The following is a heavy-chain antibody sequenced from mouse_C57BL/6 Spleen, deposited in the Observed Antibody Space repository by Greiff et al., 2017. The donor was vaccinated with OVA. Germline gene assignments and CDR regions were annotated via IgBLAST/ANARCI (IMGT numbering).Heavy chain of an antibody. D-gene: IGHD2-10*02. CDR2: IYPGDGDT. Sequence: QVQLKESGPELVKPGASVKISCKASGYAFSSSWMNWVKQRPGKGLEWIGRIYPGDGDTNYNGKFKGKATLTADKSSSTAYMQLSSLTSEDSAVYFCAGGYGNYVGYYAMDYWGQGTSVTVAS. J-gene: IGHJ4*01. CDR3: AGGYGNYVGYYAMDY. CDR1: GYAFSSSW. V-gene: IGHV1-82*01.